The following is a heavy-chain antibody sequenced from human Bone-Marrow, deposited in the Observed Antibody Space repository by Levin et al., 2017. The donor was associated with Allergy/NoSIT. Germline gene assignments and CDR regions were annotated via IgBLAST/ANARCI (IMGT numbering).Heavy chain of an antibody. CDR1: GFTFTSYG. CDR2: ISYDENNK. D-gene: IGHD1-26*01. J-gene: IGHJ6*02. Sequence: PGGSLRLSCAASGFTFTSYGMHWVRQAPGKGLEWVAVISYDENNKYYTDSVKGRFTISKDKSKNTLYLQMNSLTPEDTVIYYCVNDLSPGGSATYYVYGVDGWGRGTTVSVSS. V-gene: IGHV3-30*18. CDR3: VNDLSPGGSATYYVYGVDG.